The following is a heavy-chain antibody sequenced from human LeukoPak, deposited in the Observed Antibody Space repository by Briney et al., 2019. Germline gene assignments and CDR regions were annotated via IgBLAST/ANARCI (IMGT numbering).Heavy chain of an antibody. CDR1: GGSISSGGYY. CDR3: ARDSLFAPFDY. J-gene: IGHJ4*02. CDR2: IYYSGST. D-gene: IGHD3-3*01. V-gene: IGHV4-31*03. Sequence: SQTLSLTCTVSGGSISSGGYYWSWIRQHPGKGLEWIGYIYYSGSTYYNPSLKRRVTISVDTSKNQFSLKLSSVTAADTAVYYCARDSLFAPFDYWGQGTLVTVSS.